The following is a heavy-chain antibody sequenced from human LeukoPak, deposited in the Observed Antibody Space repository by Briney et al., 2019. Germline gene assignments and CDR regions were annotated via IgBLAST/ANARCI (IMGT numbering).Heavy chain of an antibody. CDR3: ARGAPTTRENDY. CDR1: GYTFTSYG. Sequence: GASVKVSCKASGYTFTSYGISWVRQAPGQGLEWMGWSSAYNGNTNYAQKLQGRVTITRNTSISTAYMELSSLRSEDTAVYYCARGAPTTRENDYWGQGTLVTVSS. V-gene: IGHV1-18*01. J-gene: IGHJ4*02. D-gene: IGHD1-7*01. CDR2: SSAYNGNT.